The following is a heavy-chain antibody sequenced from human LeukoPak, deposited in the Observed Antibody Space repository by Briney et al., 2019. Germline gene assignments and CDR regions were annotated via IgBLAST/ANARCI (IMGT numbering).Heavy chain of an antibody. D-gene: IGHD3-10*01. CDR1: GFTFSSYD. Sequence: PGGSLRLSCAAFGFTFSSYDMHWVRQTTGKGLEWVSVIATAGDTFYPGSVKGRFTISRENAKNSLYLQMNSLRAGDTAVYYCARARGDMVRGLDLWGRGTLVTVSS. CDR3: ARARGDMVRGLDL. CDR2: IATAGDT. J-gene: IGHJ2*01. V-gene: IGHV3-13*01.